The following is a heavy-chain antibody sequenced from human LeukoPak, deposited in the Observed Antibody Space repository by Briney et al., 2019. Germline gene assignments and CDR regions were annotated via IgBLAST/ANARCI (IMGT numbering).Heavy chain of an antibody. D-gene: IGHD3-10*01. J-gene: IGHJ4*02. CDR3: AKNGGSGSYYRSPLDY. Sequence: GGSLRLSCAASGFTFSSYAMSWVRQAPGKGLQWVSAISGSGADTYYADSVKGRFTISRDNSMNTLYLQMNSLRAEDTAVYYCAKNGGSGSYYRSPLDYWGQGTLVTVSS. CDR1: GFTFSSYA. V-gene: IGHV3-23*01. CDR2: ISGSGADT.